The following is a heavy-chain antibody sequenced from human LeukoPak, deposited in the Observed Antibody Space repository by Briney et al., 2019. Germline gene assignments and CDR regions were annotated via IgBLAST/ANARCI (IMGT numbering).Heavy chain of an antibody. CDR1: GFTFSSYA. CDR3: AKESRTHYYDSSGLDY. Sequence: GRSLRLSCAASGFTFSSYAMHWVRQAPGKGLEWVSAISGSGGSTYYADSVKGRFTISRDNSKNTLYLQMNSLRAEDTAVYYCAKESRTHYYDSSGLDYWGQGTLVTVSS. J-gene: IGHJ4*02. V-gene: IGHV3-23*01. CDR2: ISGSGGST. D-gene: IGHD3-22*01.